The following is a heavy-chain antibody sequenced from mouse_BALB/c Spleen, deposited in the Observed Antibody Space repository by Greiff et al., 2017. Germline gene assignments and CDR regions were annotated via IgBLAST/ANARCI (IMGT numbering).Heavy chain of an antibody. CDR3: ARALVRRPYFDY. CDR1: GISITTGNYR. Sequence: VQLKESGPGLVKPSQTVSLTCTVTGISITTGNYRWSWIRQFPGNKLEWIGYIYYSGTITYNPSLTSRTTITRDTSKNQFFLEMNSLTAEDTATYYCARALVRRPYFDYWGQGTTLTVSS. CDR2: IYYSGTI. D-gene: IGHD2-14*01. V-gene: IGHV3-5*02. J-gene: IGHJ2*01.